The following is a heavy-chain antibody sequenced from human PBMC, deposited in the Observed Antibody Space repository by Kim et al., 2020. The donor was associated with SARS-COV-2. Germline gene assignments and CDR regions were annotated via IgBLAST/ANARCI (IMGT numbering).Heavy chain of an antibody. Sequence: SETLSLTCAVYGGSFSGYYWSWIRQPPGKGLEWIGEINHSGSTNYNPSLKSRVTISVDTSKNQFSLKLSSVTAADTAVYYCARGGGGWYYFDYWGQGTLV. J-gene: IGHJ4*02. CDR2: INHSGST. V-gene: IGHV4-34*01. D-gene: IGHD6-19*01. CDR1: GGSFSGYY. CDR3: ARGGGGWYYFDY.